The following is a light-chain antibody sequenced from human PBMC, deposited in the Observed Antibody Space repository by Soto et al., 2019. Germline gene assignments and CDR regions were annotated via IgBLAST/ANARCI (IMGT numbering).Light chain of an antibody. J-gene: IGKJ1*01. V-gene: IGKV3-20*01. CDR3: QQYGSSVT. CDR1: QSVSSSY. Sequence: EIVLTQSPGTLSLSPGERATLSCRASQSVSSSYLAWYQQKPGQAPRLLIYGASSRATGIPDRFSGSGSGTDFTLTNSRLEPEDFAVYYCQQYGSSVTFGQGTRWIS. CDR2: GAS.